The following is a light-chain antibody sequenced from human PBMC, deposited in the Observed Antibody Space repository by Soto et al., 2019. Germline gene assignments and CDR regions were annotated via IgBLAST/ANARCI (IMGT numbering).Light chain of an antibody. J-gene: IGLJ1*01. CDR2: EVS. CDR1: SSDIGAYNY. CDR3: FSFTTDWTHV. V-gene: IGLV2-14*01. Sequence: LTQPASVSGAPGQSITISCTGSSSDIGAYNYVSWFQQYPGKAPKLIISEVSNRPSGVSNRFSGSKSGTAASLTIPGLQTEDEADYFCFSFTTDWTHVFGTGTKVTVL.